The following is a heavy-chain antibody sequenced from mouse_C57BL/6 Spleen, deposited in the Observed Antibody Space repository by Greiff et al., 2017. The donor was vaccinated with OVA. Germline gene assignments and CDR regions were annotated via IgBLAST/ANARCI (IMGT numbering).Heavy chain of an antibody. CDR2: IDPSDSET. Sequence: QVQLQQPGAELVRPGSSVKLSCKASGYTFTSYWMHWVKQRPIQGLEWIGNIDPSDSETHYNQKFKDKATLTVDKSSSTAYMQLSSLTSEDSAVYYGARDDGYYGYFDVWGTGTTVTVSS. CDR3: ARDDGYYGYFDV. CDR1: GYTFTSYW. D-gene: IGHD2-3*01. V-gene: IGHV1-52*01. J-gene: IGHJ1*03.